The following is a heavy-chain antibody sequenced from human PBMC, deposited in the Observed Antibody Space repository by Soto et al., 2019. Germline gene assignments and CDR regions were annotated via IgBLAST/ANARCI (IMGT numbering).Heavy chain of an antibody. V-gene: IGHV4-39*01. J-gene: IGHJ4*02. D-gene: IGHD3-22*01. Sequence: QLQLQESGPGLVKPSENLSLTCTVSGGSISSSSYYWGWIRQPPGKGLEWIGSIYYSGSTYYNPSLKSRVTISVDTSKNQFSLKLSSVTAADTAVYYCARRGVERGYDYWGQGTLVTVSS. CDR3: ARRGVERGYDY. CDR1: GGSISSSSYY. CDR2: IYYSGST.